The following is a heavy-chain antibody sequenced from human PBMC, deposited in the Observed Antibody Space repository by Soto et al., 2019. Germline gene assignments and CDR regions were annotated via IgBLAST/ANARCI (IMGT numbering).Heavy chain of an antibody. CDR1: GFTFSSYS. CDR3: AREGLPTSCTNGVCYRFGDTTNAFDI. J-gene: IGHJ3*02. Sequence: GGSLRLSCAASGFTFSSYSMNWVRQAPGKGLEWVSYISSSSSTIYYADSVKGRFTISRDNAKNSLYLQMNSLRAEDTAVYYCAREGLPTSCTNGVCYRFGDTTNAFDIWGQGTMVTVSS. CDR2: ISSSSSTI. V-gene: IGHV3-48*01. D-gene: IGHD2-8*01.